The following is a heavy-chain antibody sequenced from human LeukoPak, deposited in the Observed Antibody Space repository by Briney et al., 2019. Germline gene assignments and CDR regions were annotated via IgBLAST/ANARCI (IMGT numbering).Heavy chain of an antibody. CDR2: IYPGDSDT. D-gene: IGHD4/OR15-4a*01. CDR1: GYSFTNYW. CDR3: ARHVEPNYDYYYYMDV. J-gene: IGHJ6*03. Sequence: GESLKISCKGSGYSFTNYWIGWVRQMPGKGLEWMGTIYPGDSDTRYSPSFQGQVTISADKSISTAYLQWSSLKASDTAMYYCARHVEPNYDYYYYMDVWGKGTTVTVSS. V-gene: IGHV5-51*01.